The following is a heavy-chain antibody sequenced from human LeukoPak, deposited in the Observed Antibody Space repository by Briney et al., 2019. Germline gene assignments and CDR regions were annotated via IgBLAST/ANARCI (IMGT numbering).Heavy chain of an antibody. Sequence: SVKVSCKASGGTFSSYAISWVRQAPGQGLEWMGGIIPIFGTANYAQKFQGGVTITADESTSTAYMELSSLRAEDTAVYYCAKDTYYDSSGYYGPFDYWGQGTLVTVSS. CDR1: GGTFSSYA. CDR2: IIPIFGTA. J-gene: IGHJ4*02. D-gene: IGHD3-22*01. V-gene: IGHV1-69*13. CDR3: AKDTYYDSSGYYGPFDY.